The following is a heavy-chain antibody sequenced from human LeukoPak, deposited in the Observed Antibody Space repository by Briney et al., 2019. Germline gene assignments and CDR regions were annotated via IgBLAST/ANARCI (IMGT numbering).Heavy chain of an antibody. V-gene: IGHV4-39*07. Sequence: SESLSLTCTLPGGSTSSSSSCWGWTRHPRGKGLEWLGSIYYSGSTYYNQSLKSRGTISVDTSKNQFSLKLSSVTAADTAVYYCVRYLLGDSSSLDYWGQGTLVTVSS. CDR3: VRYLLGDSSSLDY. CDR1: GGSTSSSSSC. J-gene: IGHJ4*02. CDR2: IYYSGST. D-gene: IGHD6-13*01.